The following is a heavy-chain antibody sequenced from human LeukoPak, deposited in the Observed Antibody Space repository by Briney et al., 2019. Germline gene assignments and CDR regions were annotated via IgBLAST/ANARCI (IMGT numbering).Heavy chain of an antibody. Sequence: GGSLRLSCAASGFTFSTSSMTWGRQAPGKGLEWVSSISRSGDYTYYADSVKGRFTMSRDNAKNSLYLQMNSLRAEDTAVYYCTRRYCTDGVCPFDIWGQGTMVTVSS. V-gene: IGHV3-21*01. CDR1: GFTFSTSS. J-gene: IGHJ3*02. D-gene: IGHD2-8*01. CDR2: ISRSGDYT. CDR3: TRRYCTDGVCPFDI.